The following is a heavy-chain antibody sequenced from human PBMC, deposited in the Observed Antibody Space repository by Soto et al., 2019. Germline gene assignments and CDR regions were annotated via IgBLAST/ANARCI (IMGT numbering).Heavy chain of an antibody. V-gene: IGHV3-21*01. CDR2: ISSNSAYV. Sequence: GGSLRLSCAASGFTFRSFTMNWVRQAPGKGLEWVSTISSNSAYVYYTDALRGRFTISRDNAKNSLHLQMNSLRAEDTAVYYCTRDASRDSSARGWFDPWGPGTLVTVSS. J-gene: IGHJ5*02. CDR1: GFTFRSFT. CDR3: TRDASRDSSARGWFDP. D-gene: IGHD6-13*01.